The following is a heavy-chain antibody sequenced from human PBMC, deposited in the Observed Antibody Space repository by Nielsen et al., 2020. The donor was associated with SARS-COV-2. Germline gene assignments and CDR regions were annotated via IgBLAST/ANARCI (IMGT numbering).Heavy chain of an antibody. Sequence: SETLSLTCAVYGGSFSGYYWSWIRQPPGKGLEWIGEINHSGSTNYNPSLKSRVTISVDKSKNQFSLKLSSVTAADTAVYYCARGSHDYGDYGLYYFDYWGQGTLVTVSS. CDR1: GGSFSGYY. D-gene: IGHD4-17*01. CDR3: ARGSHDYGDYGLYYFDY. J-gene: IGHJ4*02. V-gene: IGHV4-34*01. CDR2: INHSGST.